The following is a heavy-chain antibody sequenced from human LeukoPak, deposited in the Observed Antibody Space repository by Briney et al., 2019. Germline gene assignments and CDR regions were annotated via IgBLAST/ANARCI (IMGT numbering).Heavy chain of an antibody. CDR3: ARGLDYNVAWVY. V-gene: IGHV3-48*03. CDR2: ISSCGDTI. CDR1: AFTFSMLD. J-gene: IGHJ4*02. Sequence: GRSLRLAWPVSAFTFSMLDTNWLRQAPGDGLEWVSYISSCGDTIYYAVSVNGRFTNYRENAKNSMYLQMNSLGAEDAAVYYCARGLDYNVAWVYWGPGTLVTVSS. D-gene: IGHD4/OR15-4a*01.